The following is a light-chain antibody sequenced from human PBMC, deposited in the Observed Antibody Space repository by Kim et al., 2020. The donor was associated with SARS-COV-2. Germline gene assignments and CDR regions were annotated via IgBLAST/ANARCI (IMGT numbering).Light chain of an antibody. J-gene: IGKJ5*01. CDR2: GAS. CDR1: QSVSNKY. V-gene: IGKV3-20*01. CDR3: QQYDYSPIT. Sequence: EIVLTQSPGTLSLSPGERGTLSCRASQSVSNKYLAWYQQRLGQAPRLLIYGASSRATGIPDRFSGSGSGTDFTLTISRLEPEDFAVYYCQQYDYSPITFGQGTRLEIK.